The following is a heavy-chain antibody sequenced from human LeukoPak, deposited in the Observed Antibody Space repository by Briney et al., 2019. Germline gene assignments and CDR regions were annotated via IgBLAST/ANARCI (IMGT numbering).Heavy chain of an antibody. V-gene: IGHV1-2*06. CDR2: INLNSGGT. D-gene: IGHD4-17*01. J-gene: IGHJ4*02. CDR1: GYTFTGYY. Sequence: ASVKVSCKASGYTFTGYYMHWVRQAPGQGLEWMGRINLNSGGTNYAQKFQGRVTMTRDTSISTAYMELSRLRSDDTAVYYCAREANYGDYTHFDYWGQGTLVTVSS. CDR3: AREANYGDYTHFDY.